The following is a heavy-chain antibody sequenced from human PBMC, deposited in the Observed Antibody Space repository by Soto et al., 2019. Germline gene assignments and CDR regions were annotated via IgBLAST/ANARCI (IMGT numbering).Heavy chain of an antibody. CDR2: MNPNSGNT. J-gene: IGHJ6*02. V-gene: IGHV1-8*01. CDR3: ARGRNGMDV. CDR1: GDTFTNYD. Sequence: ASVKVSCKASGDTFTNYDIKWVQQATGQGLEWMGWMNPNSGNTGYAQKFQGRVTMTRNTSISTAYMELSSLRSEDTAVYYCARGRNGMDVWGQGTTVTV.